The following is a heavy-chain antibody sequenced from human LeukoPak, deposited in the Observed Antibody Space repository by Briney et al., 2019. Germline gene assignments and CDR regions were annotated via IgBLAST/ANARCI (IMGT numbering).Heavy chain of an antibody. J-gene: IGHJ3*02. CDR1: GGSVSSGSYY. Sequence: KPSETLSLTCTVSGGSVSSGSYYWSWIRQPPGKGLEWIGYIYYSGSTNYNPSLKSRVTISVDTSKNQFSLKLSSVTAADTAVYYCAIYNSGSYERGGLFDAFDIWGQGTMVTVSS. CDR3: AIYNSGSYERGGLFDAFDI. D-gene: IGHD1-26*01. CDR2: IYYSGST. V-gene: IGHV4-61*01.